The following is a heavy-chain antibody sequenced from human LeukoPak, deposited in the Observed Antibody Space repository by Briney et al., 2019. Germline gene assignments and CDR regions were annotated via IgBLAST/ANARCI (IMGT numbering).Heavy chain of an antibody. J-gene: IGHJ1*01. Sequence: GGSLRLSCAGSGFIFSKNWMHWGRQTSGEGLEWVSRITPDGSGATYADSVKGRFTIFRDNAQNTVYLQMNSLRVEDTAVYYCVRDLQVWELQYWGQGTLVTVPS. CDR1: GFIFSKNW. CDR2: ITPDGSGA. CDR3: VRDLQVWELQY. V-gene: IGHV3-74*01. D-gene: IGHD1-26*01.